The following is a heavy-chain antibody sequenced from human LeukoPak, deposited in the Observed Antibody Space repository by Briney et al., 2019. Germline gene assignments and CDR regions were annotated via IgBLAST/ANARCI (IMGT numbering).Heavy chain of an antibody. CDR3: ARGPLYDSNAFDI. CDR1: GYSISSDYY. J-gene: IGHJ3*02. D-gene: IGHD3-22*01. Sequence: TPSETLSLTCSVSGYSISSDYYWGCIRQPPGKGLEWIGFIYYSGSTSYNPSLKSRVTISVDTSKNQFSLKLSSVTAADTAIFYCARGPLYDSNAFDIWGQGTMVTVSS. CDR2: IYYSGST. V-gene: IGHV4-38-2*02.